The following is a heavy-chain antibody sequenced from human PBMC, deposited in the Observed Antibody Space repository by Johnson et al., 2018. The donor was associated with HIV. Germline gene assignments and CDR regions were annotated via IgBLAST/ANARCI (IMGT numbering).Heavy chain of an antibody. V-gene: IGHV3-30*02. CDR1: GFTFSSYG. D-gene: IGHD1-26*01. Sequence: QVHLVESGGGLVQPGGSLRLSCAASGFTFSSYGMHWVRQAPGKGLEWVAFIRYDGSNKYYADSVKGRFTISRDNSKNTLYLQMNSLRAEDTAVYYCAKDTVSGSYYDAFDIWGQGTMVTVSS. J-gene: IGHJ3*02. CDR3: AKDTVSGSYYDAFDI. CDR2: IRYDGSNK.